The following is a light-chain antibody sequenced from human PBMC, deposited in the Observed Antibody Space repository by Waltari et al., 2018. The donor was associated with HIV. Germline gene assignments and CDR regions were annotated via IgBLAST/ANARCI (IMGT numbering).Light chain of an antibody. Sequence: DIQMTQSPSSLSASVGDRVTITCRASQTIDTFLEWYQQKPGKAPKLLISTASSLQSGVPSRFSGSGSGTDFTLTISSLQPEDFVTYYCQQSYTTATTFGQGTRLEIK. V-gene: IGKV1-39*01. J-gene: IGKJ5*01. CDR1: QTIDTF. CDR3: QQSYTTATT. CDR2: TAS.